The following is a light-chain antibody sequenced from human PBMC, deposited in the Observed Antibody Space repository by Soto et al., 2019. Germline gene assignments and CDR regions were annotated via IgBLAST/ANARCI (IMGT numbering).Light chain of an antibody. J-gene: IGKJ1*01. Sequence: ETVLTQSPGTLFLSPGERATLSCRASQSISSSYVAWYQQKPGQAPRLLIYDASSRATGIPDRFSGSGSGTDFTLTIGRLEPEDCAVYYCHQYGNSPEAFGQGTKVDIK. V-gene: IGKV3-20*01. CDR1: QSISSSY. CDR3: HQYGNSPEA. CDR2: DAS.